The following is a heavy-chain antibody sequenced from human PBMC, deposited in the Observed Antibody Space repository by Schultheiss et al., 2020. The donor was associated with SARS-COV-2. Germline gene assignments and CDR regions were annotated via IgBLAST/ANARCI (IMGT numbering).Heavy chain of an antibody. Sequence: GESLKISCKTSGYTFTSYYMHWVRQAPGQGLEWMGGIIPILGIPNYAQKFQGRVTITRDTSASTAYMELSSLRSEDTAVYYCARDGGITIFGVEAWFDPWGQGTLVTVSS. CDR3: ARDGGITIFGVEAWFDP. D-gene: IGHD3-3*01. J-gene: IGHJ5*02. CDR1: GYTFTSYY. V-gene: IGHV1-46*01. CDR2: IIPILGIP.